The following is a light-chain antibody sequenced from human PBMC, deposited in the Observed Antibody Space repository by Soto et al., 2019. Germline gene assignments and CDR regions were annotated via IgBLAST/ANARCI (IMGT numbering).Light chain of an antibody. CDR2: GAS. J-gene: IGKJ3*01. V-gene: IGKV3-20*01. Sequence: EIVLTQSPCTLSLSPGERATLSCRASQTVNSNYLAWYQQKPGQAPRLLIYGASSRANGIPDRFSGSGYGTDFTLTISGLEPEYFAVYYCQQYGSSPFTFGPGTKVDIK. CDR1: QTVNSNY. CDR3: QQYGSSPFT.